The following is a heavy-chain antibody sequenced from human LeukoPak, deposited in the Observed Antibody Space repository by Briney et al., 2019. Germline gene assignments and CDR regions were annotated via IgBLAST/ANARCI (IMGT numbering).Heavy chain of an antibody. V-gene: IGHV3-7*01. Sequence: GGSLRLSCAASGFTFSNFWMSWVRQAPGKGLEWVANIRQDGNEKYYVDSLKGRFTISRENAKNSLYLQMNSLRAGDTAVYYCARGGRGSSWFDNWGQGTLVTVSS. D-gene: IGHD6-13*01. CDR2: IRQDGNEK. CDR1: GFTFSNFW. J-gene: IGHJ4*02. CDR3: ARGGRGSSWFDN.